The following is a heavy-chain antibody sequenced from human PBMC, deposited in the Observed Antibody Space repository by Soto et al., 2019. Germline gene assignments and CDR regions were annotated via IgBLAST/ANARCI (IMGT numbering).Heavy chain of an antibody. CDR2: ISGEGTVT. CDR1: GFTFSTW. Sequence: EVQLVESGGGLVQPGGSLRLSCATSGFTFSTWIHWVRQAPGEGLVWVSRISGEGTVTDYAESVKGRFTVSRDIAKSTVFLQMNSLRVEDTAVYYCARDWLRRDDILTPSWNFNLWGQGTLVTAS. V-gene: IGHV3-74*01. J-gene: IGHJ2*01. D-gene: IGHD3-9*01. CDR3: ARDWLRRDDILTPSWNFNL.